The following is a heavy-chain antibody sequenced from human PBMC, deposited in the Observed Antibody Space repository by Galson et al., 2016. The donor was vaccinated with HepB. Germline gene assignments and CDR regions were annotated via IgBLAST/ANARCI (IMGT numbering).Heavy chain of an antibody. CDR2: ISHTGTT. CDR1: GGSLSGYY. Sequence: SETLSLTCGVSGGSLSGYYWTWIRQPPGKGLEWIGEISHTGTTSYNPSLTSRVTFSVDTSKNQFSLSLISVTAVDTAVYYCARLYHYDYIWGTYRGGFYGMDVWGQGTTVTVSS. D-gene: IGHD3-16*02. V-gene: IGHV4-34*01. CDR3: ARLYHYDYIWGTYRGGFYGMDV. J-gene: IGHJ6*02.